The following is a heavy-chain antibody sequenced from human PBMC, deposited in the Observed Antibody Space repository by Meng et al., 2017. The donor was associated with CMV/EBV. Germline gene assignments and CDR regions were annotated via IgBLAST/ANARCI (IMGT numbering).Heavy chain of an antibody. D-gene: IGHD1-1*01. Sequence: GESLKISCAASGFTFSSYSMNWVRQAPGKGLEWVSYISGSSNTLYYADSVKGRFTISRDNANNSLYLQMDSLRDEDTAVYYCARDPPTLNWNQCRDAFDIWGQGTLVTVSS. J-gene: IGHJ3*02. CDR2: ISGSSNTL. V-gene: IGHV3-48*02. CDR3: ARDPPTLNWNQCRDAFDI. CDR1: GFTFSSYS.